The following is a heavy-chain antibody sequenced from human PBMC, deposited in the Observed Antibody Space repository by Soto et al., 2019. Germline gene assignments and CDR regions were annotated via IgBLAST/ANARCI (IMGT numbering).Heavy chain of an antibody. Sequence: GASGKVSCKASGGTFSSYTISWVRQAPGQGLEWMGRIIPILGIANYAQKFQGRVTITADKSTSTAYMELSSLRSEDTAVYYCASGGGFLADPREKSLAFDIWGQGTMVTVSS. CDR3: ASGGGFLADPREKSLAFDI. D-gene: IGHD3-3*01. V-gene: IGHV1-69*02. CDR1: GGTFSSYT. J-gene: IGHJ3*02. CDR2: IIPILGIA.